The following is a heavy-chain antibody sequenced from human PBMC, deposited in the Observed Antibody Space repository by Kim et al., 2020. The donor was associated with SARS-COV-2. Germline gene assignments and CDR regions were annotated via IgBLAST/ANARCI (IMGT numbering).Heavy chain of an antibody. J-gene: IGHJ4*01. Sequence: GGSLRLSCAASGFTFTTYWMHWVRQAPGKGLVWVSHVDGDGTRTTYADSVKGRFTVSRDNAKNTLYLQMNGLSAEDTAIYYCTRGGAAGTFDYWVHGTLVTVSS. V-gene: IGHV3-74*01. D-gene: IGHD6-13*01. CDR3: TRGGAAGTFDY. CDR2: VDGDGTRT. CDR1: GFTFTTYW.